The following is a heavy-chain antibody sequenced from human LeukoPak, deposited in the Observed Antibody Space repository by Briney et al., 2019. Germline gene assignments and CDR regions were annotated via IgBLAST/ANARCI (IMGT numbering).Heavy chain of an antibody. CDR2: ISHDGNKE. CDR3: ARIQGGVIPTAYFDN. J-gene: IGHJ4*02. V-gene: IGHV3-30-3*01. CDR1: GFTFSSYA. D-gene: IGHD2-2*01. Sequence: PGRSLRLSCAASGFTFSSYALQWVRQAPGKGLEWVAVISHDGNKEYYADSVKGRFTISRDNFKNTVSVQMNSLGAEDTAVYYCARIQGGVIPTAYFDNWGQGILVTVSS.